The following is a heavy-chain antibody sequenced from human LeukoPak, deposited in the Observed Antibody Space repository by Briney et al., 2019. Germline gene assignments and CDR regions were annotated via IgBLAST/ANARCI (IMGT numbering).Heavy chain of an antibody. V-gene: IGHV1-69*04. J-gene: IGHJ4*02. CDR3: ARDGGGRYDSSGYYYNY. D-gene: IGHD3-22*01. CDR1: GGTFSTYA. CDR2: IIPILGIA. Sequence: GASVKVSCKASGGTFSTYAISWVRQAPGQGLEWMGRIIPILGIANYAQKFQGRVTITADKSTSTAYMELSSLRSEDTAVYYCARDGGGRYDSSGYYYNYWGQGTLVTVSS.